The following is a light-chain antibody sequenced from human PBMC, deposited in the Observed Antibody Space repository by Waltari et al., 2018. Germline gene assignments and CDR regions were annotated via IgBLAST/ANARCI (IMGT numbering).Light chain of an antibody. CDR2: KVS. CDR1: RSLVYSDGNSY. J-gene: IGKJ1*01. CDR3: MQGTYWRT. Sequence: DVVMTQSPLPLPVTLGQAASISCSSSRSLVYSDGNSYLNWFHQRPGQSPRRLIYKVSNRDSGVPDRFSGSGSGTNVTLKISRVEAEDVGVYYCMQGTYWRTFGQGTKVEIK. V-gene: IGKV2-30*01.